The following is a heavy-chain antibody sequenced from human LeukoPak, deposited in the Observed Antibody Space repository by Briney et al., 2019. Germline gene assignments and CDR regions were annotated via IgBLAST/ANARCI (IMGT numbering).Heavy chain of an antibody. CDR3: ARAGIVGATSHWYFDL. V-gene: IGHV1-69*05. J-gene: IGHJ2*01. Sequence: ASVKVSCKASGGTFSSYAIIWVRQAPGQGLEWMGGIIPIFGTANYAQKFQGRVTITTDESTSTAYMELSSLRSEDTAVYYCARAGIVGATSHWYFDLWGRGTLVTVSS. CDR2: IIPIFGTA. CDR1: GGTFSSYA. D-gene: IGHD1-26*01.